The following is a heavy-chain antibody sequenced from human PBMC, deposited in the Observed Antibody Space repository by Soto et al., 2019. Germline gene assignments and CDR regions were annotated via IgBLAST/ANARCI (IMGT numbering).Heavy chain of an antibody. Sequence: SETLSLTCTVSGDSISDYYWSWIRQPAGKGLEWIGTTYYGASSYYNPSLRSRITILLDASTNQLSLKLSSVTAADTAVYFCVRVAGSASWYETDSWGQGILVTVSS. CDR2: TYYGASS. J-gene: IGHJ4*02. D-gene: IGHD6-13*01. V-gene: IGHV4-59*04. CDR3: VRVAGSASWYETDS. CDR1: GDSISDYY.